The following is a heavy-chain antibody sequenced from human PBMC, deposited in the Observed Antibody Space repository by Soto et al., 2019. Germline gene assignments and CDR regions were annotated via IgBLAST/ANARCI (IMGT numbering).Heavy chain of an antibody. CDR1: GDTFKNCV. D-gene: IGHD3-10*01. Sequence: QVQVVQSGVEERRPGSSVKVSCKASGDTFKNCVISWVRQAPGQGLEWMGGIIPLFGTTDFAQSFQGRLTITAHESTTTAYMELSRLRSEDTATYYGAAELGFGKLSVVWGQGTTVIVSS. J-gene: IGHJ6*02. CDR3: AAELGFGKLSVV. CDR2: IIPLFGTT. V-gene: IGHV1-69*01.